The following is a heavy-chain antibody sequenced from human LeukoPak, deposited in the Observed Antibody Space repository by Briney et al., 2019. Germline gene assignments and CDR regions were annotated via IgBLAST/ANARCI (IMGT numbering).Heavy chain of an antibody. CDR2: IYYSGST. V-gene: IGHV4-59*08. Sequence: PSETLSLTCTVSGGSISSYYWSWIRQPPGKGLEWIGYIYYSGSTNYNPSLKSRVSISVDTSKNQFSLKLSSVTAADTAVYYCARLDCSSTSCYEYFQHWGQGTLVTVSS. J-gene: IGHJ1*01. D-gene: IGHD2-2*01. CDR1: GGSISSYY. CDR3: ARLDCSSTSCYEYFQH.